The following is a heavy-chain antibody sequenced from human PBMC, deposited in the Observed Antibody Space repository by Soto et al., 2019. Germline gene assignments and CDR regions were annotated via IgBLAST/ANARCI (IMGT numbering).Heavy chain of an antibody. D-gene: IGHD2-21*01. J-gene: IGHJ5*02. Sequence: QVQLRQSGPGLVKPSGTLSLTCFVSGTSISSTYWWTWVRQSPGKGLEWIGEIHHTGGTNYNPARKTRLSRSVDKATNTLSLRLTSVTAADSVIYYCAALPPRIVVALAEFPPWRQRSPVTVSS. V-gene: IGHV4-4*02. CDR3: AALPPRIVVALAEFPP. CDR2: IHHTGGT. CDR1: GTSISSTYW.